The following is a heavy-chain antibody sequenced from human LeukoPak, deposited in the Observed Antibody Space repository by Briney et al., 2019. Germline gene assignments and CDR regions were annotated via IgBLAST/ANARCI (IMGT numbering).Heavy chain of an antibody. CDR2: IWNDGSNK. CDR3: ARDGGGNSPDY. D-gene: IGHD4-23*01. J-gene: IGHJ4*02. CDR1: GITFSFHA. Sequence: WGSLRLSCAVSGITFSFHAMHWVRQAPGKGLEWVAVIWNDGSNKYYADSVKGRFTISRDNSKNTLHLQMNSLRADDTAVYYCARDGGGNSPDYWGQGTVVLVSS. V-gene: IGHV3-33*01.